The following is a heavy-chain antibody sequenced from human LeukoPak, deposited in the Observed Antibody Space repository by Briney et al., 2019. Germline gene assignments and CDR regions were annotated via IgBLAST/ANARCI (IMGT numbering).Heavy chain of an antibody. V-gene: IGHV4-59*12. CDR2: IYYSGST. D-gene: IGHD2-2*01. CDR1: GGSISSYY. Sequence: SETLSLTCTVSGGSISSYYWNWIRKPPGMGLEWIGSIYYSGSTYYNPSLKSRVTISVDTSKNQFSLKLSSVTAADTAVYYCARADIVVVPAAIRFNAFDPWGQGTLFTVSS. J-gene: IGHJ5*02. CDR3: ARADIVVVPAAIRFNAFDP.